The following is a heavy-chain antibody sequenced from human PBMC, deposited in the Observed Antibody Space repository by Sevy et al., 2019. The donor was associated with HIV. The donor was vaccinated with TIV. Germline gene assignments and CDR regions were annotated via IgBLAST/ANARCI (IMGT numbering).Heavy chain of an antibody. J-gene: IGHJ6*02. D-gene: IGHD4-17*01. Sequence: ASVKVSCKASGYTFTSYGISWVRQAPGQGLEWMGWISAYNGNTNYAQKLQGRVTMTTDTSTSTAYMELRSLRSDDTAVYYCARVHDYGDYRPSDYYYGMDVWGQGTTVTVSS. V-gene: IGHV1-18*01. CDR1: GYTFTSYG. CDR2: ISAYNGNT. CDR3: ARVHDYGDYRPSDYYYGMDV.